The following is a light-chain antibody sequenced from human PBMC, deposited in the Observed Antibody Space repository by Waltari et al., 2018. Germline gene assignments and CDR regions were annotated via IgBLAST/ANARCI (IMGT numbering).Light chain of an antibody. Sequence: QSVLTQPPSASGTPGQRVTISCSGGRSHNGNNYVFWYQQFPGTAPKLLIYRFYQRPSGVPDRFSGSKSGTSASLAISGLRSGDEADYYCAAWDDSLSVWVFGGGTKLTVL. CDR1: RSHNGNNY. J-gene: IGLJ3*02. V-gene: IGLV1-47*01. CDR3: AAWDDSLSVWV. CDR2: RFY.